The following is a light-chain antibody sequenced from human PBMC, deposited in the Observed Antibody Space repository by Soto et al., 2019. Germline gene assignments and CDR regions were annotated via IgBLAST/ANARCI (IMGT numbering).Light chain of an antibody. CDR2: DVS. J-gene: IGLJ1*01. CDR1: SSDVGGYNY. CDR3: SAYTSSSTYV. V-gene: IGLV2-14*01. Sequence: QSAVTQPASVSGSPGQSITISCTGTSSDVGGYNYVSWYQQHPGEAPKLMIYDVSNRPSGVSNRFSGSKSGNTASLTISGLQAEDEADYYCSAYTSSSTYVFGTGTKLTVL.